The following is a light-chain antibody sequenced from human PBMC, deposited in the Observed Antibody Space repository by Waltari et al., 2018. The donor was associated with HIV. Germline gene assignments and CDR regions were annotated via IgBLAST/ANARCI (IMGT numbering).Light chain of an antibody. J-gene: IGKJ2*01. CDR3: QQYAKSPRT. CDR1: QTVTENY. Sequence: IVLTQSPHPPSLSPGENAPLSCRASQTVTENYLSWYQQKPGQAPRLLIHGASSRATGIPDRFSGSGSGTDFTLTINSLVPGDYAIFYCQQYAKSPRTFGQGTKLE. V-gene: IGKV3-20*01. CDR2: GAS.